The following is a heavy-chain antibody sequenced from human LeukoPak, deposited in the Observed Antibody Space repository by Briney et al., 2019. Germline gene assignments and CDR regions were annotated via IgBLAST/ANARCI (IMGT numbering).Heavy chain of an antibody. J-gene: IGHJ5*02. CDR2: IHRSGST. CDR1: GGFISTGNW. CDR3: ARQFYTAIVLFWFDP. D-gene: IGHD5-18*01. Sequence: SGTLSLTCAVSGGFISTGNWWSWVRQTPGKGLEWIGEIHRSGSTNYNPSLKSRVTISVDKSKNQFSLKLSSVTAADTAVYYCARQFYTAIVLFWFDPWGLGTLVTVSS. V-gene: IGHV4-4*02.